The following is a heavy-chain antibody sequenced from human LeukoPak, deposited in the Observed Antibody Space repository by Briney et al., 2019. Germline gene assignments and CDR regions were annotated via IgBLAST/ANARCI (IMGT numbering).Heavy chain of an antibody. CDR2: IHSGGST. CDR3: ARFTYYYDSSGYY. Sequence: GGSLRLSGAASGFTVSSNYMSWVRQAPGKGLEWVSVIHSGGSTYYADSVKGRFTISRDNSKNTLYLQMNSLRAEDTAVYYCARFTYYYDSSGYYWGQGTLVTVSS. V-gene: IGHV3-53*01. J-gene: IGHJ4*02. CDR1: GFTVSSNY. D-gene: IGHD3-22*01.